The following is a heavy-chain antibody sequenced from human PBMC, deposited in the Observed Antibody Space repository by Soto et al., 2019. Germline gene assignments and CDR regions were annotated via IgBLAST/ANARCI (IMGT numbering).Heavy chain of an antibody. CDR1: GYTFTSYA. Sequence: ASVKVSCKASGYTFTSYAMHWVRQAPGQRLEWMGWINAGNGNTKYSQKFQGRVTITRDTSASTAYMELSSLRSEDTAVYYCAIMVRGGDAFDIWGQGTMVTVSS. CDR3: AIMVRGGDAFDI. D-gene: IGHD3-10*01. J-gene: IGHJ3*02. V-gene: IGHV1-3*01. CDR2: INAGNGNT.